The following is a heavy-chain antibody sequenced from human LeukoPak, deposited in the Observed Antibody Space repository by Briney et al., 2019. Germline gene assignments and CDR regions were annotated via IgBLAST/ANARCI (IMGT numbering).Heavy chain of an antibody. CDR2: IYTSGST. D-gene: IGHD3-22*01. CDR3: ARDGPRTDYYDSSGYTDY. V-gene: IGHV4-4*09. CDR1: GGSISSYY. J-gene: IGHJ4*02. Sequence: SETLSLTCTVSGGSISSYYWSWIRQPPGKGLEWIGYIYTSGSTNYNPSLKSRVTISVDTSKNQFSLKLSSVTAADTAVYYCARDGPRTDYYDSSGYTDYWGQGTLVTVSS.